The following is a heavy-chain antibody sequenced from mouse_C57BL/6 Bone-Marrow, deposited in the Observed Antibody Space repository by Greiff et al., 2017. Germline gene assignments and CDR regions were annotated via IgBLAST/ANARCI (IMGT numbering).Heavy chain of an antibody. CDR3: ARHRVYYGSNYPAY. CDR2: INPNNGGT. J-gene: IGHJ3*01. V-gene: IGHV1-18*01. Sequence: EVQLQQSGPELVKPGASVKIPCKASGYTFTDYNMDWVKQSHGKSLEWIGDINPNNGGTIYNQKFKGKATLTVDKSSSTAYMELRSLTSEDTAVYYCARHRVYYGSNYPAYWGQGTLVTVSA. CDR1: GYTFTDYN. D-gene: IGHD1-1*01.